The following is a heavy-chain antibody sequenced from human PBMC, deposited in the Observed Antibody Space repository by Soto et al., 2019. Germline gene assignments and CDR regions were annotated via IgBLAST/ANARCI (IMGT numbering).Heavy chain of an antibody. CDR2: ISSSGTTT. CDR3: AKALGSSSSRGISH. CDR1: GFTFTSYG. Sequence: GGSLRLSCAASGFTFTSYGMSWVRQAPGKGLEWVSTISSSGTTTYYADSVKGRFTISRDGSENTLSLQMNSLRAEDTAVYYWAKALGSSSSRGISHWGQGTLVTVSS. D-gene: IGHD2-15*01. V-gene: IGHV3-23*01. J-gene: IGHJ4*02.